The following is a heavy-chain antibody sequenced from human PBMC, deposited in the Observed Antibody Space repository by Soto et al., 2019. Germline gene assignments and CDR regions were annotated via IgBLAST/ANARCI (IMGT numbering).Heavy chain of an antibody. Sequence: ASVKVSCKASGYTFTGYYMHWVRQAPGQGLEWMGWINPNSGGTNYAQKFQGRVTMTRDTSISTAYMELSRLRSDDTAVYYCARGGCSSSWDYYYYYGMDVWGQGTTVTVSS. D-gene: IGHD6-13*01. V-gene: IGHV1-2*02. CDR3: ARGGCSSSWDYYYYYGMDV. J-gene: IGHJ6*02. CDR2: INPNSGGT. CDR1: GYTFTGYY.